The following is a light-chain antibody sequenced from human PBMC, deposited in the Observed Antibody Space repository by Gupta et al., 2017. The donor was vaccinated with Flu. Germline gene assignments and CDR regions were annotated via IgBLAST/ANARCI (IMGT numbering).Light chain of an antibody. V-gene: IGKV1D-13*01. CDR3: QQFNNLLVA. Sequence: PSSLSASVGDRVTITCRASHVISSALAWYQQKPGKAPKLLIYDASTLDTGVPSRFSGSETGADFTLTISSLQPEDFGTYYCQQFNNLLVAFGHGTKVDIK. CDR1: HVISSA. CDR2: DAS. J-gene: IGKJ3*01.